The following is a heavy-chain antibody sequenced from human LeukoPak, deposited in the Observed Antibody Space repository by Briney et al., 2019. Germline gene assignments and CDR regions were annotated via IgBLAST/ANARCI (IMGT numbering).Heavy chain of an antibody. J-gene: IGHJ3*02. CDR3: AKDYYYDSSGLSAFDI. CDR2: ISWNSGSI. CDR1: GFTFDDYA. Sequence: GGSLRLSCAASGFTFDDYAMHWVRQAPGKGLEWVSGISWNSGSIGYADSVKGRFTIPRDNAKNSLYLQMNSLRAEDTALYYCAKDYYYDSSGLSAFDIWGQGTMVTVSS. D-gene: IGHD3-22*01. V-gene: IGHV3-9*01.